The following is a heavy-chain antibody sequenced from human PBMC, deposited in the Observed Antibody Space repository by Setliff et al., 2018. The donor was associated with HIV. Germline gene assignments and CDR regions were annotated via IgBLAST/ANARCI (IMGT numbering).Heavy chain of an antibody. J-gene: IGHJ4*02. CDR1: GGSISSGDYY. Sequence: SETLSLTCTVSGGSISSGDYYWTWIRQPPGKGLEWIGYIYNSGSTYYEPSLRGRVTISIDRSKNQFSLKLSSVTAADTAVYYCARGSKGRFDYWGQGTLVTVSS. CDR2: IYNSGST. CDR3: ARGSKGRFDY. V-gene: IGHV4-30-4*08.